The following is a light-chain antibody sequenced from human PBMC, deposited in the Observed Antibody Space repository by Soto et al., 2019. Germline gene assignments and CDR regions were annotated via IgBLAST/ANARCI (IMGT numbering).Light chain of an antibody. CDR2: EVN. Sequence: QSALTQPVSVSGSPGQSITISCTATSSDVGSYNLVSWYQQHPGKAPKLMIYEVNKRPSGVSNRFSGSKSGNTASLTISGLQAEDEADYYCCSYAGSTSFYVFGTGTKLTVL. CDR1: SSDVGSYNL. CDR3: CSYAGSTSFYV. V-gene: IGLV2-23*02. J-gene: IGLJ1*01.